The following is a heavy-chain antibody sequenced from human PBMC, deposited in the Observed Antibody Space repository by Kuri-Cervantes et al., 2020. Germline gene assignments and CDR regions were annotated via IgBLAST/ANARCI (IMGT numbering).Heavy chain of an antibody. J-gene: IGHJ4*02. D-gene: IGHD6-6*01. V-gene: IGHV4-61*01. CDR3: ARDRSSSHY. CDR1: GGSVSSGTYY. CDR2: IYYSEST. Sequence: SETLSLTCTVSGGSVSSGTYYWSWIRQPPGKGLEWIGYIYYSESTNYNPSLKSRVTISVDTSKNQFSLKLNSVTAADTAVYYCARDRSSSHYWGQGTLVTVSS.